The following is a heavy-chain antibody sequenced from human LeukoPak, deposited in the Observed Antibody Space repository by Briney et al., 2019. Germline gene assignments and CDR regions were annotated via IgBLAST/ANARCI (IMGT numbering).Heavy chain of an antibody. D-gene: IGHD3-10*01. V-gene: IGHV4-59*13. Sequence: SETLSLTCKVSGVSITTYYWSWIRQSPGKGLEWIGYISHTGTTDYNPSLKSRVTFSVDTSKNEFSLKLTSVTAADTAVYYCAREANYYGSGSYFEGTFDYWGQGTLVTVSS. J-gene: IGHJ4*02. CDR2: ISHTGTT. CDR1: GVSITTYY. CDR3: AREANYYGSGSYFEGTFDY.